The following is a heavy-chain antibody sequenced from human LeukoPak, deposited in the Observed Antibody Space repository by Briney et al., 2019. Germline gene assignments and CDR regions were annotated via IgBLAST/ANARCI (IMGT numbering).Heavy chain of an antibody. CDR3: ARGDGYNDAEYLQH. J-gene: IGHJ1*01. CDR2: ISSSSTYI. Sequence: GGSLRLSCAASGLTFSSYSMNWVRQAPGKGLEWVSSISSSSTYIYYADSLKGRFTISRDNSKKTLYLQMNSLRVEDTAVYYCARGDGYNDAEYLQHWGQGTLVTVS. V-gene: IGHV3-21*01. D-gene: IGHD5-24*01. CDR1: GLTFSSYS.